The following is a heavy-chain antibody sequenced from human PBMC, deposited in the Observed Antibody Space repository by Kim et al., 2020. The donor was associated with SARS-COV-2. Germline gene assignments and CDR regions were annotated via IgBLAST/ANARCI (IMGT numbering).Heavy chain of an antibody. CDR1: GYTFTSYY. Sequence: ASVKVSCKASGYTFTSYYMHWVRQAPGQGLEWMGIINPSGGSTSYAQKFQGRVTMTRDTSTSTVYMELSSLRSEDTAVYYCARGGELERRGYLYGMDVWGQGTTVTVSS. V-gene: IGHV1-46*01. CDR2: INPSGGST. J-gene: IGHJ6*02. D-gene: IGHD1-1*01. CDR3: ARGGELERRGYLYGMDV.